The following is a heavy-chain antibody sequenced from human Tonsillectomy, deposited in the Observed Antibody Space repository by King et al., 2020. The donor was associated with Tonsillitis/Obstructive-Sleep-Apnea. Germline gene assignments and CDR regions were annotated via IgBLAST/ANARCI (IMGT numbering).Heavy chain of an antibody. J-gene: IGHJ4*02. CDR3: ARDLGSGSSFDY. V-gene: IGHV1-18*01. D-gene: IGHD1-26*01. CDR1: GYTFTSYG. CDR2: ISAYNGNT. Sequence: QLVQSGAEVKKPGASVKVSCKASGYTFTSYGISWVRQAPGQGLEWMGWISAYNGNTNYAPKPQRRVTMTTDTSTSTAYMERRSLRSDDTAVYSCARDLGSGSSFDYGGQATLVTVSS.